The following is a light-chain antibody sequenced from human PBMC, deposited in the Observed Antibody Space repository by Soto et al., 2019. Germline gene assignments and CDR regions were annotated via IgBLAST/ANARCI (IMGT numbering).Light chain of an antibody. J-gene: IGLJ1*01. Sequence: QSVLTQPRSVSGSPGQSVTISCTGTSSDVGGYNYVSWYQQHPGKAPKLMIYDVSKRPSGVPDGFSGSTSGNAASLTISGLQAEDEADYYCQSYDSTLSARYVFGTGTKVTVL. CDR1: SSDVGGYNY. CDR3: QSYDSTLSARYV. CDR2: DVS. V-gene: IGLV2-11*01.